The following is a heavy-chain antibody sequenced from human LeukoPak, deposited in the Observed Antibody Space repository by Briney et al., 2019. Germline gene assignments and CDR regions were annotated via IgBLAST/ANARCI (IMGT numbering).Heavy chain of an antibody. CDR3: AKDYYGSGSYYPDY. CDR1: GFTFSSYG. D-gene: IGHD3-10*01. Sequence: GRSLRHSCAASGFTFSSYGMHWVRQAPGKGLEWVAVISYDGSNKYYADSVKGRFTISRDNSKNTLYLQMNSLRAEDTAVYYCAKDYYGSGSYYPDYWGQGTLVTVSS. CDR2: ISYDGSNK. J-gene: IGHJ4*02. V-gene: IGHV3-30*18.